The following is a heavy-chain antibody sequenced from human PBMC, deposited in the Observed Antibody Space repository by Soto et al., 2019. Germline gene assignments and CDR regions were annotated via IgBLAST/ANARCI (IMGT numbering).Heavy chain of an antibody. V-gene: IGHV1-69*13. CDR1: GRTFNNYA. CDR3: ATNYYDGSGHYFIFEH. J-gene: IGHJ4*02. D-gene: IGHD3-22*01. Sequence: WASVKVSCKASGRTFNNYAISWVRQAPGIGFEWLGVIIPIGGTPEHAQKFQGRVTISADESTNTAYMELSSLRSEDTAVYYCATNYYDGSGHYFIFEHWGQGTLVP. CDR2: IIPIGGTP.